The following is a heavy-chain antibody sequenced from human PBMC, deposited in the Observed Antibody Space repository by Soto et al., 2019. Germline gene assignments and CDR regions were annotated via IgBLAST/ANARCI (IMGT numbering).Heavy chain of an antibody. Sequence: QVQLVQSGAEVKKPGASVKVSWKASGYTFTSYGISWVRQAPGQGLEWMGGISAYNGNTNYAQKLQGRVTMTTDTSTSTAYMELRRLRSDDTAVYYCANTMIVVGALDYWGQGTLVTVSS. J-gene: IGHJ4*02. CDR3: ANTMIVVGALDY. CDR1: GYTFTSYG. D-gene: IGHD3-22*01. CDR2: ISAYNGNT. V-gene: IGHV1-18*01.